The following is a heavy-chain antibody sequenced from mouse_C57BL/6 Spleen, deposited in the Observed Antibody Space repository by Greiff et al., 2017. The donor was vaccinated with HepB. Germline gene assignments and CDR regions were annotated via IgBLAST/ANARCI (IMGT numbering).Heavy chain of an antibody. CDR2: IYPGDGDT. D-gene: IGHD2-12*01. Sequence: VQLVESGAELVKPGASVKISCKASGYSFSSYWMNWVKQRPGKGLEWIGQIYPGDGDTNYNGKFKGKATLTADKSSSTAYMQLSSLTSEDSAVYFCARYSDYAMDYWGQGTSVTVSS. J-gene: IGHJ4*01. V-gene: IGHV1-80*01. CDR3: ARYSDYAMDY. CDR1: GYSFSSYW.